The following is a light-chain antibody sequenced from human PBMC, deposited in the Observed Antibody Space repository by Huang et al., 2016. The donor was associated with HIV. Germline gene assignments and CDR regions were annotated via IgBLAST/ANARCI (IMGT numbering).Light chain of an antibody. CDR3: QQYGSSPRT. Sequence: EIVLTQSPGTLSLSPGEGVILSCRASQSVSSSYLAWYQQKPGQAPRLLIYGESSRATSIPDRFSGSGSGTDFTLTISRLEPEDFAVYYCQQYGSSPRTFGQGTKVEIK. J-gene: IGKJ1*01. CDR2: GES. CDR1: QSVSSSY. V-gene: IGKV3-20*01.